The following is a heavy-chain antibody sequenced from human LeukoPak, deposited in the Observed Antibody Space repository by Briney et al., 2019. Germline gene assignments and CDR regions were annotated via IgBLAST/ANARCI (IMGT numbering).Heavy chain of an antibody. D-gene: IGHD1-14*01. J-gene: IGHJ6*02. CDR3: ARVTHYYYGMDV. V-gene: IGHV1-8*01. Sequence: ASVKVSCKASGYSFTSYDINWVRRATGQGLEWMGWMNPNSGNRGCAQKFQGRVTMTRNNSISTAYMELSSLSSEDTAVYYCARVTHYYYGMDVWGQGTTVIVSS. CDR2: MNPNSGNR. CDR1: GYSFTSYD.